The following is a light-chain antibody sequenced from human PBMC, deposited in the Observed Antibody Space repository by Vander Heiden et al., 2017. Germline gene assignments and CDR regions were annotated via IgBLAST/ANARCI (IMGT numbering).Light chain of an antibody. Sequence: SLTERASVSVFPGHLITIPCTGTCSDLGGYHYVSWYQQHPGKAPKLMIYEVSNRPSGVSNRFSGSKAGKADSLTIAGLRAEKVANCYCSSNTGSNTWVFGGGTKLTVL. J-gene: IGLJ3*02. V-gene: IGLV2-14*01. CDR2: EVS. CDR3: SSNTGSNTWV. CDR1: CSDLGGYHY.